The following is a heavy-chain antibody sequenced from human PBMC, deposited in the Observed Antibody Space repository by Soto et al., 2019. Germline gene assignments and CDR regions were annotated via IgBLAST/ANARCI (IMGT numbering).Heavy chain of an antibody. J-gene: IGHJ6*02. V-gene: IGHV3-33*08. CDR3: ARGLPVYYGMDV. Sequence: GSLRLSCAASGFTFSNYGMHWVRQAPGKGLEWVALIWYDGSNQYYGDSVKGRFTISRDNSKNTLYLQMNSLRAEDTAVYYCARGLPVYYGMDVWGQGTTVTV. CDR1: GFTFSNYG. CDR2: IWYDGSNQ.